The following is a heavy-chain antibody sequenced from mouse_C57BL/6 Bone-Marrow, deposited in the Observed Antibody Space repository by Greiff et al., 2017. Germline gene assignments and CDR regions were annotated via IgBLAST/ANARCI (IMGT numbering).Heavy chain of an antibody. D-gene: IGHD1-1*01. J-gene: IGHJ2*01. V-gene: IGHV1-52*01. CDR2: IDPSDSET. CDR1: GYTFTSYW. CDR3: ARYGSNPLFDY. Sequence: QVQLQQPGAELVRPGSSVKLSCKASGYTFTSYWMHWVKQRPIQGLEWIGNIDPSDSETHYNQKFKDKATLTVDKSSSTAYMQLSSLTSEDSAVYYCARYGSNPLFDYWGQGTTLTVSS.